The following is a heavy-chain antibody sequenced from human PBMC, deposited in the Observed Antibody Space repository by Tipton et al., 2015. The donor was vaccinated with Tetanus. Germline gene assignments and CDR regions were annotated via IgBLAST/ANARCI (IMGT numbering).Heavy chain of an antibody. CDR2: IYYSGST. V-gene: IGHV4-39*01. CDR1: GGSISSSSYY. J-gene: IGHJ3*02. CDR3: ARTRGYSYGYDAFDI. Sequence: TLSLTCTVSGGSISSSSYYWGWIRQPPGKGLEWIGSIYYSGSTYYNPSLKSRVTISVDTSKNQFSLKLSSVTAADTAVYYCARTRGYSYGYDAFDIWGQGTRVTVSS. D-gene: IGHD5-18*01.